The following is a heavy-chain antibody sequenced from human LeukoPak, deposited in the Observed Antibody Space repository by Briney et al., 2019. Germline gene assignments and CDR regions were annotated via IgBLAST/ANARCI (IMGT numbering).Heavy chain of an antibody. D-gene: IGHD3-22*01. J-gene: IGHJ4*02. Sequence: QSGGSLRLSCAASALTFSSYEMNWVRQAPGKGLEWVSYISSSGSTIYYADSVKGRFTISRDNAKNSLYLQMNSLRAEDTAVYYCARGRADYYDSSTLGYWGQGNLVTVSS. V-gene: IGHV3-48*03. CDR3: ARGRADYYDSSTLGY. CDR1: ALTFSSYE. CDR2: ISSSGSTI.